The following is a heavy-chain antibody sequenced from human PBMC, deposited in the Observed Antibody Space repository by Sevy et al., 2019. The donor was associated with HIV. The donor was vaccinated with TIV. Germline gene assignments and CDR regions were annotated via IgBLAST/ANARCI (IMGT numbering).Heavy chain of an antibody. CDR3: ARDREYSGYGAFDN. V-gene: IGHV3-43D*04. Sequence: GGSLRLSCAASGFSFDDYAMHWVRQAPGKGLEWVSLVTWDGGATYYADSVKGRFTISRDNSKNSLYLQMNSLRTEDTALYYCARDREYSGYGAFDNWGRGTLVTVSS. D-gene: IGHD5-12*01. CDR1: GFSFDDYA. CDR2: VTWDGGAT. J-gene: IGHJ4*02.